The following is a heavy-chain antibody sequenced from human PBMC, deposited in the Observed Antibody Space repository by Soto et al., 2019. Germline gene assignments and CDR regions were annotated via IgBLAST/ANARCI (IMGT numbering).Heavy chain of an antibody. CDR3: ASIAVAGHFDN. J-gene: IGHJ4*02. CDR2: IFQSGST. V-gene: IGHV4-4*02. CDR1: GGSISSSNC. Sequence: QVQLQESGPGLVKPSGTLSLTCAVSGGSISSSNCWNWVRQPPGKGLEWIGEIFQSGSTNYNPSLKSRVTISIDKSKNQFSLKLSSVTAADTAVYYCASIAVAGHFDNWGQGALVTVSS. D-gene: IGHD6-19*01.